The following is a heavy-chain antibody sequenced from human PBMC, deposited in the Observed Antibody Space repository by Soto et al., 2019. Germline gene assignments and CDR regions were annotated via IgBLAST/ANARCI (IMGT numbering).Heavy chain of an antibody. Sequence: ASVKVSCKASGSTFTGYYMHWVRQAPGQGLEWMGWINPNSGGTNYAQKFQGWVTMTRDTSISTAYMELSRLRSDDTAVYYCARELAAAGPTIYYYYGMDVWGQGTTVTVSS. CDR3: ARELAAAGPTIYYYYGMDV. D-gene: IGHD6-13*01. CDR1: GSTFTGYY. CDR2: INPNSGGT. V-gene: IGHV1-2*04. J-gene: IGHJ6*02.